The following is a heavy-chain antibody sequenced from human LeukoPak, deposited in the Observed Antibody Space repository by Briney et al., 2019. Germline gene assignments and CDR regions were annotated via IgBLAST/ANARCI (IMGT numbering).Heavy chain of an antibody. V-gene: IGHV3-23*01. J-gene: IGHJ4*02. CDR3: AKDRGHYYTYDY. D-gene: IGHD3-22*01. CDR2: ISGSGGST. CDR1: GFTFSSYA. Sequence: GGSLRLSCAASGFTFSSYAMSGVRQAPGKGLEWVSVISGSGGSTYYADSVKGRFTISRDNSKNTLSLQMHSLRAEDTAVYYCAKDRGHYYTYDYWGQGTLVTVSS.